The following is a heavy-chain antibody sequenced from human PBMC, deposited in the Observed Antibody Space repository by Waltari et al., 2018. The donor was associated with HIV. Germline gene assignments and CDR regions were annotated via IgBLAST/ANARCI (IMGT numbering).Heavy chain of an antibody. CDR1: GYTFTSYD. Sequence: QVQLVQSGAEVKKPGASVKVSCKASGYTFTSYDINWVRQATGQGLEWMGWMNPNSGNTGYAQKFQGRVTMTRNTSISTAYMELSSLRSEDTAVYYCARSIAAAGKRWFDPWGQGTLVTVSS. J-gene: IGHJ5*02. D-gene: IGHD6-13*01. V-gene: IGHV1-8*01. CDR3: ARSIAAAGKRWFDP. CDR2: MNPNSGNT.